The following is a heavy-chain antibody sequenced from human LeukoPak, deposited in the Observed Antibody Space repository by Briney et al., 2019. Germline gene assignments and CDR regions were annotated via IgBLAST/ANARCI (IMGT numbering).Heavy chain of an antibody. D-gene: IGHD3-22*01. Sequence: ASVKVSCKAPRYTFTSYYIQWVRDTLGQGLERMGWINPNSGGTNTAQKFQGRVTMTRETSISTGYMELSRLRSDDTPVFYCAKRAYDSSCYYPDYWGQGTLVTVSS. V-gene: IGHV1-2*02. J-gene: IGHJ4*02. CDR2: INPNSGGT. CDR1: RYTFTSYY. CDR3: AKRAYDSSCYYPDY.